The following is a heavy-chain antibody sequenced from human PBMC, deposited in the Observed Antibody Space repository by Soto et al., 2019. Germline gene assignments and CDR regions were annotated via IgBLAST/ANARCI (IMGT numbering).Heavy chain of an antibody. Sequence: GGSLRLSCAASGVTFSSYAMHWVRQAPGKGLEWVAVISYDGSNKYYAASVKGRFTISRDNSKNTLYLQMNSLRAEDTAVYYCARSIAARRGYYYYYGMDVWGQGTTVTVSS. V-gene: IGHV3-30-3*01. CDR1: GVTFSSYA. CDR2: ISYDGSNK. D-gene: IGHD6-6*01. CDR3: ARSIAARRGYYYYYGMDV. J-gene: IGHJ6*02.